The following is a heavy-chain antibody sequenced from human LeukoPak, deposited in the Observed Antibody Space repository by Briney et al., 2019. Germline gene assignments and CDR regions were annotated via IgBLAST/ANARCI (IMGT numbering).Heavy chain of an antibody. J-gene: IGHJ6*02. V-gene: IGHV4-34*01. D-gene: IGHD2-2*01. CDR3: ARVSIVVVPAAIGNGMDV. CDR1: GGSFSGYY. CDR2: INHSGST. Sequence: SSETLSLTCAVYGGSFSGYYWGWIRQPPGKGLELIGEINHSGSTNYNPSLKSRVTISVDTSKNQFSLKLSSVTAADTAVYYCARVSIVVVPAAIGNGMDVWGQGTTVTVSS.